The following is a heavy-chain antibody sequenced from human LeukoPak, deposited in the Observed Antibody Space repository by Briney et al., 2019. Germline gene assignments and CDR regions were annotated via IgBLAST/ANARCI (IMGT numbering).Heavy chain of an antibody. CDR1: GGSIRSYY. D-gene: IGHD2-21*02. J-gene: IGHJ4*01. CDR3: ARGVGWDSSLVTTTPFDY. Sequence: SETLSLTCTVSGGSIRSYYWGWIRQPPGKGLEWIGYFYYGGNTNYNPSLKSRVTISVDTSKNQFSLKLHSVTAADTAVYYCARGVGWDSSLVTTTPFDYWGQGTLVTVSS. CDR2: FYYGGNT. V-gene: IGHV4-59*01.